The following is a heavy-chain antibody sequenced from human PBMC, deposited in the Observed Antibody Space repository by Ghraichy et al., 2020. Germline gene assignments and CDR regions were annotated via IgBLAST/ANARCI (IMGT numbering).Heavy chain of an antibody. CDR2: ISTYNGQT. V-gene: IGHV1-18*04. CDR1: GYTFVSYG. J-gene: IGHJ5*02. D-gene: IGHD3-16*01. Sequence: VKVSCQPSGYTFVSYGITWVRQAPSQGLEWMGWISTYNGQTNYPQRLQGRVTMTSDTSTSTVYMELRSLTFDDTAVYYCGRSTALVGGWFDPWGQGTLVTVSS. CDR3: GRSTALVGGWFDP.